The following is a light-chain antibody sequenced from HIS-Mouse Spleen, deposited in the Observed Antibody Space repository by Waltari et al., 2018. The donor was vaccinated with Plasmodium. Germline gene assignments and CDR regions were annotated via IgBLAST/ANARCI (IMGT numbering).Light chain of an antibody. CDR3: QQYNNWSFT. CDR1: QSVSSN. V-gene: IGKV3-15*01. Sequence: EIVMTQSPATLSVSPGERATLSCRASQSVSSNLAWYQQKHGQAPRLLIYGASTRATGIPARFRGSGAGTEFTLTISSLQSEDFAVYYCQQYNNWSFTFGPGTKVDIK. J-gene: IGKJ3*01. CDR2: GAS.